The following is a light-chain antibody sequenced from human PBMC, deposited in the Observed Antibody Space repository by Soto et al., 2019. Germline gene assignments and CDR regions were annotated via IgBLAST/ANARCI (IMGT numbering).Light chain of an antibody. CDR2: GAS. CDR3: QQRSNWPPIT. J-gene: IGKJ5*01. Sequence: EIVMTQSPATLSVSPGERATLSCRASQSVSSNLAWYPQKPGQAPSLLIYGASTRATGTPARFSGSGSGTEFTLTISSLEPEDFAVFYCQQRSNWPPITFGQGTRLEIK. CDR1: QSVSSN. V-gene: IGKV3-15*01.